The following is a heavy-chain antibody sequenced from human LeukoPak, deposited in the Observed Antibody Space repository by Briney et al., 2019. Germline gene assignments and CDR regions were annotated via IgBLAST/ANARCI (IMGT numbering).Heavy chain of an antibody. CDR1: GHSLTEIA. D-gene: IGHD2-15*01. J-gene: IGHJ4*02. V-gene: IGHV1-24*01. CDR3: ATAPTLCSRVNCFPST. Sequence: EASVKVSCKISGHSLTEIAIQWVRQAPGKGLEWMVVFDPEDFETIYAQNFQDRVTLTEDTSTDTAYMELSSLKSDDTAVYYCATAPTLCSRVNCFPSTWGQGTLVTVSS. CDR2: FDPEDFET.